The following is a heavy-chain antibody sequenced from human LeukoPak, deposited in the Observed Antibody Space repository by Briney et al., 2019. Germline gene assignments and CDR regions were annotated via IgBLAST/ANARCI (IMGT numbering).Heavy chain of an antibody. CDR1: GGSFSGYY. Sequence: PSETLSLTCAVYGGSFSGYYWSWIRQPPGKGLEWIGEINHSGSTNYNPSLKSRVTISVDTSKNQFSLKLSSVTAADTAVYYCARQPNIVVVDNWFDPWGQGTLVAASS. V-gene: IGHV4-34*01. CDR2: INHSGST. J-gene: IGHJ5*01. D-gene: IGHD2-15*01. CDR3: ARQPNIVVVDNWFDP.